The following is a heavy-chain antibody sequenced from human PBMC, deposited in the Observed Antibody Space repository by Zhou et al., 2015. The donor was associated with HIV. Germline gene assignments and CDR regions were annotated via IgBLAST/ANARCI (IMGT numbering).Heavy chain of an antibody. V-gene: IGHV1-18*01. CDR3: ARGLDYYDSGAYYPFYFDY. D-gene: IGHD3-22*01. CDR1: GDSFTSYS. CDR2: ISTYNGNT. Sequence: QLVQSGPEVKKPGTSVKVSCKASGDSFTSYSITWVRQAPGLRLEWMGWISTYNGNTHYAQKLQGRVTMTTDTSTSTAYMELRSLRSDDTAVYYCARGLDYYDSGAYYPFYFDYWGQGTLVTVSS. J-gene: IGHJ4*02.